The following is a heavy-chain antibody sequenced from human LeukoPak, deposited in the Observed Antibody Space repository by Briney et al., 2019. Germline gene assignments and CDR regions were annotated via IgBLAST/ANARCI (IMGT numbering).Heavy chain of an antibody. CDR2: IYYSGST. CDR1: GGSISSYY. D-gene: IGHD3-10*01. CDR3: ARSYGSGSFYYFDY. Sequence: PSGTLSLTCTVSGGSISSYYWSWIRQPPGKGLEWVGYIYYSGSTNYNPSLKSRVTISVDTSKNQFSLKVNTVTAADTAVYYCARSYGSGSFYYFDYWGQGTLVTVSS. V-gene: IGHV4-59*12. J-gene: IGHJ4*02.